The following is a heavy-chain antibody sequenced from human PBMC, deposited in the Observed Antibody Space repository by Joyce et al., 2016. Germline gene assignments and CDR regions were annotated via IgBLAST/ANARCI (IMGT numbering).Heavy chain of an antibody. D-gene: IGHD3-3*01. CDR2: IDPISATT. J-gene: IGHJ4*02. Sequence: QVQLEQSGAEVKKTGSSVKVSCMTSGDIFNAYGINWVRQAPGQGLEWLGGIDPISATTDEAQKFRGRLTISAHEPTSTVYMELSSLRSDDTGTYYCARGRGDDFWSGYYGSIDYWGQGTLVSVSS. CDR3: ARGRGDDFWSGYYGSIDY. CDR1: GDIFNAYG. V-gene: IGHV1-69*01.